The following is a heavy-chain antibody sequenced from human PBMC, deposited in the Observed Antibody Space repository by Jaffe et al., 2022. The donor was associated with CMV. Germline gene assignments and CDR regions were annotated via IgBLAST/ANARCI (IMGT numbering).Heavy chain of an antibody. CDR3: SRRNTMVRGLIIENYYFGMDV. Sequence: EVQVVESGGNLVKPGRSLRLSCVGSGFTFGDHGMSWFRQAPGKGLEWVGFIRSKAHGGTTEYAASVKGRFTISRDDSKSVAYLQMSSLQTEDTAVYFCSRRNTMVRGLIIENYYFGMDVWGQGTTVTVSS. J-gene: IGHJ6*02. CDR1: GFTFGDHG. D-gene: IGHD3-10*01. CDR2: IRSKAHGGTT. V-gene: IGHV3-49*05.